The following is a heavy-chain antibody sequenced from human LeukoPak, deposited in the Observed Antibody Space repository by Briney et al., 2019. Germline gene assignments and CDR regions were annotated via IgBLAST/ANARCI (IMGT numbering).Heavy chain of an antibody. J-gene: IGHJ6*03. D-gene: IGHD1-26*01. V-gene: IGHV1-18*01. CDR2: IIAYNGDT. CDR3: AIAWYSGSPTYYYYYMDV. Sequence: ASVKVSCNASGYTFTSHCISWVRQAPGQGLEWRGWIIAYNGDTNYAQKLQGRVTMTTDSSTSTAYMELRSLRSDDTAVYYCAIAWYSGSPTYYYYYMDVWGKGTTVTVSS. CDR1: GYTFTSHC.